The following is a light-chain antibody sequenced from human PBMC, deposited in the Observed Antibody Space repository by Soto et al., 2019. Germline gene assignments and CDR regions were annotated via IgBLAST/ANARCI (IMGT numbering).Light chain of an antibody. CDR1: QVISSY. J-gene: IGKJ1*01. CDR2: DAS. V-gene: IGKV1-8*01. Sequence: IQLAQSPSSFSASTGDRVTITCRASQVISSYLAWYQQKPGKAPKLLIYDASSLESGVPSRFSGSGSGTEFTLTISSLQPDDFATYYCQQYNSYSPFGQGTQGGYQ. CDR3: QQYNSYSP.